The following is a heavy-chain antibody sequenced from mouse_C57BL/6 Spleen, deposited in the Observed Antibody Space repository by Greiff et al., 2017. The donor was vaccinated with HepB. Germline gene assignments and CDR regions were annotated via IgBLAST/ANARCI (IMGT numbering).Heavy chain of an antibody. Sequence: VQLQQSGPELVKPGASVKISCKASGYAFSSSWMNWVKQRPGKGLGWIGRMYPGDGDTNYNGKFKGKATLTADKSSSTAYMQLSSLTSEDSAVDFCAVVITTVVGYCYFDFWGTGTPVTVSA. CDR2: MYPGDGDT. CDR1: GYAFSSSW. J-gene: IGHJ1*03. CDR3: AVVITTVVGYCYFDF. V-gene: IGHV1-82*01. D-gene: IGHD1-1*01.